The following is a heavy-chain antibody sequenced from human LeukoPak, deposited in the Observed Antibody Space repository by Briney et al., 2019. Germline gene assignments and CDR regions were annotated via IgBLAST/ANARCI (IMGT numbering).Heavy chain of an antibody. D-gene: IGHD5-18*01. J-gene: IGHJ3*02. CDR3: SRGVTFDAFDI. CDR2: IIPIFGTA. CDR1: GGTFSSYA. V-gene: IGHV1-69*13. Sequence: SVKVSCKAPGGTFSSYAISWVRQAPGQGLEWMGGIIPIFGTANYAQKFQGRVTITADESTSTAYMELSSLRSEDTAVYYCSRGVTFDAFDIWGQGTMVTVSS.